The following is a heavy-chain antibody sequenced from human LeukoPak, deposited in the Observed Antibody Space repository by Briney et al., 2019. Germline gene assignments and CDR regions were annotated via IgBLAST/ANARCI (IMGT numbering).Heavy chain of an antibody. J-gene: IGHJ5*02. V-gene: IGHV1-46*01. Sequence: ASVKVSCKASGYTFTSYYMHWVRQAPGQGLEWMGIINPSGGSTSYAQKFQGRVIMTRDTSTSTVYMELSSLRSEDTAVYYCAREGVGATTIGSNWFDPWGQGTLVTVSS. CDR1: GYTFTSYY. D-gene: IGHD1-26*01. CDR2: INPSGGST. CDR3: AREGVGATTIGSNWFDP.